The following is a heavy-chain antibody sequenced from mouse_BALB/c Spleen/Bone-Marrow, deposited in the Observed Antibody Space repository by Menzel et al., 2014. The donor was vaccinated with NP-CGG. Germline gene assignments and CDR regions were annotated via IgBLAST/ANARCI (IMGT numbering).Heavy chain of an antibody. Sequence: EVQLQQSGTVLARPGAAVKMSCKASGYTFSNYWMHWVKQRPGQGLEWIGTIYPGNSDTTYNQNFKGKAKLTAVTSTSTAYMELSSLTNEDSAVYYCTTLARSNFDYWGQGTTLTVSS. CDR2: IYPGNSDT. V-gene: IGHV1-5*01. CDR3: TTLARSNFDY. J-gene: IGHJ2*01. D-gene: IGHD3-1*01. CDR1: GYTFSNYW.